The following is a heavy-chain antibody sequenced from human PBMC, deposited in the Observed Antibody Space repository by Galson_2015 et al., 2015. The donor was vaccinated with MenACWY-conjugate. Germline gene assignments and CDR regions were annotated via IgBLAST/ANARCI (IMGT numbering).Heavy chain of an antibody. Sequence: SLRLSCAASGFPFSAYAMSWVRQAPGKGLEWVSAISRSGDNTYYADSVKGRFTISRDNSKNTLFLQMNSLRAEDTALYYCAKEILLEPWGQGTLVTVS. CDR3: AKEILLEP. D-gene: IGHD1-1*01. CDR1: GFPFSAYA. V-gene: IGHV3-23*01. CDR2: ISRSGDNT. J-gene: IGHJ4*02.